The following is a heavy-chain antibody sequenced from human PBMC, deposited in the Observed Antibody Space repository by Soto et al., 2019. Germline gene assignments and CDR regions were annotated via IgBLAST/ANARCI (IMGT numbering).Heavy chain of an antibody. V-gene: IGHV3-64*01. Sequence: EVQLVESGGGLVQPGGSLRLSCVASGFTFSHYAMHWVRQAPGKGLEYVSAISDNGGSTYYANSVKGRFIISKDNSKNTLNLQMGSLRAEAMAVYYCARTTYDYIWGTSRSNHSHYMDVWGKGTTVTVSS. CDR2: ISDNGGST. CDR1: GFTFSHYA. CDR3: ARTTYDYIWGTSRSNHSHYMDV. J-gene: IGHJ6*03. D-gene: IGHD3-16*02.